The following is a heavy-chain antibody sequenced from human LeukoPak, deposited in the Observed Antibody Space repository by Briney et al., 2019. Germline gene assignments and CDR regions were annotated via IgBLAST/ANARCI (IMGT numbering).Heavy chain of an antibody. CDR2: ISAYNGNT. CDR1: GYTFTSYG. CDR3: ARQYYGSGTYYFDY. J-gene: IGHJ4*02. V-gene: IGHV1-18*01. Sequence: GASVKVSCKASGYTFTSYGISWVRQAPGQGVEWVGWISAYNGNTNYAQKLQGRVAMTTDTSTSTAYMELRSLRSDDTAVYYCARQYYGSGTYYFDYWGQGTLVTVSS. D-gene: IGHD3-10*01.